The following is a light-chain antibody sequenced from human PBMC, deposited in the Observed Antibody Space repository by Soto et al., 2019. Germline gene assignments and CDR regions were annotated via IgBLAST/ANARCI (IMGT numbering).Light chain of an antibody. Sequence: EIVLTQSPGTLSLSPGERGTLSCRASQSVSSSYLAWYQQKPGQAPRLLIFGASSRATGIPDRFSGGGSGTDFTLTISRLEPEDFAVYYCQQFSSYPLTFGGGTKVDI. CDR3: QQFSSYPLT. CDR2: GAS. CDR1: QSVSSSY. J-gene: IGKJ4*01. V-gene: IGKV3-20*01.